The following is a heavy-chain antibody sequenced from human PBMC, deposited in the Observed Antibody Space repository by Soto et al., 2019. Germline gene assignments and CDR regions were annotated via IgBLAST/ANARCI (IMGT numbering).Heavy chain of an antibody. CDR3: ARLKGGKTAYYGMDV. CDR1: GGSISSYY. D-gene: IGHD3-16*01. V-gene: IGHV4-59*01. J-gene: IGHJ6*02. Sequence: SETLSLTCTVSGGSISSYYWSWIRQPPGKGLEWIGYIYYSGSTNYNPSLKSRVTISVDTSKNQFSLKLSSVTAADTAVYYCARLKGGKTAYYGMDVWGQGTTVTVSS. CDR2: IYYSGST.